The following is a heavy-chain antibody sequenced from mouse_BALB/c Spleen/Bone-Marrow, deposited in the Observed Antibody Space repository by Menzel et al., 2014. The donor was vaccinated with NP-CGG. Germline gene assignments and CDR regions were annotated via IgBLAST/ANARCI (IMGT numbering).Heavy chain of an antibody. D-gene: IGHD4-1*01. J-gene: IGHJ2*01. V-gene: IGHV5-17*02. CDR2: ISSGSSTI. CDR1: GFTFSSFG. Sequence: VQLKESGGGLVQPGGSRKLSCAASGFTFSSFGMHWVRQAPEKGLEWVAYISSGSSTIFYADTVKGRFTVSRDNPKNTLFLQMTSLRSEDTAMYYCTRGGNWDAFDYWGQGTTLTVSS. CDR3: TRGGNWDAFDY.